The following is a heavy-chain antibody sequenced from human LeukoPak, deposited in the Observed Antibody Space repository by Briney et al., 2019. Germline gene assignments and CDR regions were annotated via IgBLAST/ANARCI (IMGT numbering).Heavy chain of an antibody. CDR3: ARRGSRDGYNFWFDP. J-gene: IGHJ5*02. CDR1: GYSFTSYW. CDR2: IYPGDSDT. V-gene: IGHV5-51*01. D-gene: IGHD5-24*01. Sequence: GESLKISCKGSGYSFTSYWIGWVRQMPGKGLEWMGIIYPGDSDTRYSPSFQGQVTISADKSISTAYLQWSSLKASDTAMYYCARRGSRDGYNFWFDPWGQGTLVIVSS.